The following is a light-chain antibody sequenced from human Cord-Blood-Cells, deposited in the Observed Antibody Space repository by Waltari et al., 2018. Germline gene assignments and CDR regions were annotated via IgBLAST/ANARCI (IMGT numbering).Light chain of an antibody. V-gene: IGLV1-36*01. CDR1: SSNIGNNA. J-gene: IGLJ3*02. CDR2: YDD. Sequence: QSVLTQPPSVSEAPRQRVTISCSGSSSNIGNNAVNWYQQLPGKAPKLLIYYDDLRPAGVSDRCSGSKSGTSASLAISGLQSEDGADYYCAAWDDSLNGWVCGGGTKLTVL. CDR3: AAWDDSLNGWV.